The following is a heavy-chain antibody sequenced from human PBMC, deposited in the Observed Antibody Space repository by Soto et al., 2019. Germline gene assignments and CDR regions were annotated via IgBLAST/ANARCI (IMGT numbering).Heavy chain of an antibody. CDR1: GYTFTTYA. J-gene: IGHJ4*02. D-gene: IGHD5-18*01. CDR3: ARVGRRGYRYGHFDY. Sequence: ASVKVSCTASGYTFTTYALHWVRQAPGQRLEWMGWINAGSADIKYSQKFQGRVTITRDTSASTVYMELSSLRSEDTAVYYCARVGRRGYRYGHFDYWGQGNLVTVYS. CDR2: INAGSADI. V-gene: IGHV1-3*01.